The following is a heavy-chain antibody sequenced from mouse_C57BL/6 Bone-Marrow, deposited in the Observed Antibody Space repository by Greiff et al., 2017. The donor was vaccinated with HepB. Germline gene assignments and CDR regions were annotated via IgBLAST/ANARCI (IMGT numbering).Heavy chain of an antibody. V-gene: IGHV1-50*01. D-gene: IGHD1-1*01. CDR1: GYTFTSYW. CDR2: IDPSDSYT. CDR3: ARWGTTVVATDYYAMDY. J-gene: IGHJ4*01. Sequence: VQLQHPGAELVKPGASVKLSCKASGYTFTSYWMQWVKQRPGQGLEWIGEIDPSDSYTNYNQKFKGKATLTVDTSSSTAYMQLSSLTSEDSAVYYCARWGTTVVATDYYAMDYWGQGTSVTVSS.